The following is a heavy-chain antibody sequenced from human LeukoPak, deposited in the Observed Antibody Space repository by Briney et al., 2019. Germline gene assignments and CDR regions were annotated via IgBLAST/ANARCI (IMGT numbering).Heavy chain of an antibody. V-gene: IGHV6-1*01. CDR3: ARDGDSSSWTPYYYYGMDV. J-gene: IGHJ6*02. Sequence: SQTLSLTCVISGDSVSSNSAARNWLRQSPSRGLEWLGRTYYRSKWYNDYAVSVKSRITINPDTSKNQFSLQLNSVTPEDTAVYYCARDGDSSSWTPYYYYGMDVWGQGTTVTVSS. D-gene: IGHD6-13*01. CDR2: TYYRSKWYN. CDR1: GDSVSSNSAA.